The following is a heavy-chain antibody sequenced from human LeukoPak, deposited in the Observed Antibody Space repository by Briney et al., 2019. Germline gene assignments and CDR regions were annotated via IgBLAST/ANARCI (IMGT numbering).Heavy chain of an antibody. D-gene: IGHD4-17*01. CDR3: ARDPARATVTTGGWFDP. Sequence: GGSRRLACAAAAFTFSSYGMHWVRQAPGKGLEWVAAIWSVGSNKYYADSVKGRFTISRDNSKNTLYLQMNSLRAEDTAVYYCARDPARATVTTGGWFDPWGQGTPVTVSS. V-gene: IGHV3-33*01. J-gene: IGHJ5*02. CDR2: IWSVGSNK. CDR1: AFTFSSYG.